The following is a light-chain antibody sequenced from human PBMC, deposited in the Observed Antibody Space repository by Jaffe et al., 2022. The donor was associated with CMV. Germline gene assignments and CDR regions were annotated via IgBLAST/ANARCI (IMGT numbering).Light chain of an antibody. CDR3: CSYAGSSTSVL. J-gene: IGLJ2*01. CDR1: SSDVGGYNY. CDR2: DVR. Sequence: QSALTQPRSVSGSPGQSVTISCTGTSSDVGGYNYVSWYQQHPGKAPKLMIYDVRERPSGVPDRFSGSKSGNTASLTISGLQADDEADYYCCSYAGSSTSVLFGGGTKLTVL. V-gene: IGLV2-11*01.